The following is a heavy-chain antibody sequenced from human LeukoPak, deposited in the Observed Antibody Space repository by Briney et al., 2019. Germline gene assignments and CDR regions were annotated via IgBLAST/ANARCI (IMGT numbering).Heavy chain of an antibody. CDR3: AREGGYSGYDPNYYYYYMDV. V-gene: IGHV4-34*01. D-gene: IGHD5-12*01. CDR1: GFTFSSYA. CDR2: INHSGST. J-gene: IGHJ6*03. Sequence: GSLRLSCAASGFTFSSYAMSWVRQAPGKGLEWIGEINHSGSTNYNPSLKSRVTISVDTSKNQFSLKLSSVTAADTAVYYCAREGGYSGYDPNYYYYYMDVWGKGTTVTVSS.